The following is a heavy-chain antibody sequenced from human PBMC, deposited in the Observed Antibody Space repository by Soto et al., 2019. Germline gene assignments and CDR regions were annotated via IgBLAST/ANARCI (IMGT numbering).Heavy chain of an antibody. D-gene: IGHD2-2*01. CDR2: INSDGSST. Sequence: EVQLVESGGGLVQPVGSMRLSCAASGFTFSSYWMHWVRQAPGKGLVWVSRINSDGSSTSYADSVKGRFPISRDNAKNTLYLQVNSLRAEDTAVYYCARDRKGIVVGPAAIRVVSDYYMDVWCKGTTVTVSS. CDR3: ARDRKGIVVGPAAIRVVSDYYMDV. V-gene: IGHV3-74*01. CDR1: GFTFSSYW. J-gene: IGHJ6*03.